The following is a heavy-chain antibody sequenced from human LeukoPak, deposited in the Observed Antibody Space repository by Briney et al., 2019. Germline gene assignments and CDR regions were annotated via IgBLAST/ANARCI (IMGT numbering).Heavy chain of an antibody. CDR2: IYHSGST. Sequence: SETLSLTCTVSGYSISSGYYWGWIRQPPGKGLEWIGSIYHSGSTYYNPSLKSRVTISVDTSKNQFSLKLSSVTAADTAVYYCASAVAGTKPTDYWGQGTLVTFSS. J-gene: IGHJ4*02. CDR1: GYSISSGYY. V-gene: IGHV4-38-2*02. CDR3: ASAVAGTKPTDY. D-gene: IGHD6-19*01.